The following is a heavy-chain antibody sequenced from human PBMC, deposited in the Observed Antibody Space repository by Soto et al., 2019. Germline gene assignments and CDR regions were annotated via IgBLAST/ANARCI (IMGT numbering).Heavy chain of an antibody. D-gene: IGHD3-3*01. J-gene: IGHJ6*02. V-gene: IGHV4-34*01. CDR1: GGSFSGYY. Sequence: PSETLSLTCAVYGGSFSGYYWSWIRQPPGKGLEWIGEINHSGSTNYNPSLKSRVTISVDTSKNQFSLKLSSVTAADTAVYYCARAPGRITIFGVVPYGMDVWGQGTTVT. CDR3: ARAPGRITIFGVVPYGMDV. CDR2: INHSGST.